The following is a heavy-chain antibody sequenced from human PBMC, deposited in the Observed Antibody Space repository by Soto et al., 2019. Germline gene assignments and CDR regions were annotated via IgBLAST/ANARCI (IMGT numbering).Heavy chain of an antibody. V-gene: IGHV4-30-4*01. CDR1: GGSISSGEYY. CDR2: IYHSGST. CDR3: ARERPDGARLDP. D-gene: IGHD6-6*01. Sequence: QVQLQESGPGLVKPSQTLSLTCTVSGGSISSGEYYWSWIRQPPGKGLGWIGYIYHSGSTYYNPSLKSRVTISVNTSNNPFSLRLSSVTAADTAVYYCARERPDGARLDPWGQGTLVTVSS. J-gene: IGHJ5*02.